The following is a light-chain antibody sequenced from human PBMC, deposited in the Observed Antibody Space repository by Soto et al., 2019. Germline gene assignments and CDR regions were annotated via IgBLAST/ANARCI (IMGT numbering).Light chain of an antibody. CDR3: QQYGSPPMYA. Sequence: EIVLTQSPGTLSLSPGERATLSCRASQSVVSKFFAWYQQKPGQAPRLLIYATSSRATGIPDRFSGGGSGTDFTLTISSLEPEDFAVYYCQQYGSPPMYAFGQGTKLEI. CDR2: ATS. V-gene: IGKV3-20*01. J-gene: IGKJ2*01. CDR1: QSVVSKF.